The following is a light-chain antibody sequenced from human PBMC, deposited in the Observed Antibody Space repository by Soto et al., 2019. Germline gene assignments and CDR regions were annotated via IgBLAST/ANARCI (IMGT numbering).Light chain of an antibody. J-gene: IGKJ1*01. CDR1: QSVSNN. CDR3: QQYNNWPRT. Sequence: EIVLTQSPGTLSLSPGERATLSCRASQSVSNNYLAWYQQKPGQAPRLLIYGASTRATGIPVRFSGSGSGTEFTLTIDSLQSEDFAVYYCQQYNNWPRTFGQGTKVDIK. V-gene: IGKV3-15*01. CDR2: GAS.